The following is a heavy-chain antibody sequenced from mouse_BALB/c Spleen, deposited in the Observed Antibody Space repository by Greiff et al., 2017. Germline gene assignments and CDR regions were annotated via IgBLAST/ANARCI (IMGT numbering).Heavy chain of an antibody. D-gene: IGHD2-4*01. V-gene: IGHV5-9-4*01. J-gene: IGHJ3*01. CDR1: GFTFSSYA. CDR3: ARVYDYCFAY. CDR2: ISSGGSYT. Sequence: EVKLVESGGGLVKPGGSLKLSCAASGFTFSSYAMSWVRQSPEKRLEWVAEISSGGSYTYYPDTVTGRFTISRDNAKNTLYLEMSRLSSEDTAMYYCARVYDYCFAYWGQGTLVTVSA.